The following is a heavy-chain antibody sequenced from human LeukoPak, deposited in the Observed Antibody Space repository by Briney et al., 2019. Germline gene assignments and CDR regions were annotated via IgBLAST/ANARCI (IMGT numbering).Heavy chain of an antibody. CDR1: GYTFTSYG. J-gene: IGHJ5*02. V-gene: IGHV1-18*01. D-gene: IGHD2-15*01. CDR2: ITDYNRNT. CDR3: ARDTRYSSAWYDN. Sequence: ASVKVSCKASGYTFTSYGISWVRQAPGQGLEWMGWITDYNRNTYYAQKFQGRVTMTIDTSTSTAYMELRSLRSDDTAVYYCARDTRYSSAWYDNWGQGTLATVSS.